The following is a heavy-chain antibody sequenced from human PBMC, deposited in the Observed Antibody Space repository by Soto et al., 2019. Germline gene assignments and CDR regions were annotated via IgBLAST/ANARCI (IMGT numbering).Heavy chain of an antibody. D-gene: IGHD4-17*01. CDR1: GSSISNFY. CDR3: TRVGGYYGDYPNFDY. CDR2: IYYTGST. J-gene: IGHJ4*02. Sequence: SETLSLTCSVSGSSISNFYWSWIRQPPGKGLEWIGNIYYTGSTNYNPSHKSRVAISVDRSRKQVSLKLTSLTAADTAVYYCTRVGGYYGDYPNFDYWGQGTLVT. V-gene: IGHV4-59*01.